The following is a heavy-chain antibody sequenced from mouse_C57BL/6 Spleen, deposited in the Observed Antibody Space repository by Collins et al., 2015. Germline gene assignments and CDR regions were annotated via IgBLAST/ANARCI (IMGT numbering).Heavy chain of an antibody. V-gene: IGHV1-69*01. CDR2: IDPSDSYT. CDR1: GYTFTSYW. Sequence: QVQLQQPGAELVMPGASVKLSCKASGYTFTSYWMHWVKQRPGQGLEWIGEIDPSDSYTNYNQKFKGKSTLTVDKSSSTAYMQLSSLTSEDSAVYYCGVGESNYPAWFAYWGQGTLVTVSA. J-gene: IGHJ3*01. D-gene: IGHD2-5*01. CDR3: GVGESNYPAWFAY.